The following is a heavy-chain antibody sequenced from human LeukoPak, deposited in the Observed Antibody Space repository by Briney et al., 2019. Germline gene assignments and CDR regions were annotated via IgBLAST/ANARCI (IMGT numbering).Heavy chain of an antibody. V-gene: IGHV3-23*01. D-gene: IGHD6-13*01. CDR3: TTERVTSQQGYYYYYMDV. CDR2: ISGSGGST. CDR1: GFTFSSYA. Sequence: GGSLRLSCAASGFTFSSYAMSWVRQAPGKGLEWVSAISGSGGSTYYADSVKGRFTISRDNSKNTLYLQMNSLKTEDTAVYYCTTERVTSQQGYYYYYMDVWGKGTTVTVSS. J-gene: IGHJ6*03.